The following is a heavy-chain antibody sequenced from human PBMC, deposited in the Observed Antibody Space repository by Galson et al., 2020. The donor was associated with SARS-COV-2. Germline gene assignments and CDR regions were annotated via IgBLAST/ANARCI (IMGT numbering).Heavy chain of an antibody. CDR3: ARRYGDGVDDYGDSDTPYYFDL. CDR2: IYYSGST. V-gene: IGHV4-39*01. J-gene: IGHJ2*01. D-gene: IGHD4-17*01. Sequence: SETLSLTCTVSRGSISSRTYYWGWIRQPPGKGLEWIGTIYYSGSTYYNPSHKSRVALSLDTPKNQFSLKLTSVTAADTAVYYCARRYGDGVDDYGDSDTPYYFDLWGRGTLVTVSS. CDR1: RGSISSRTYY.